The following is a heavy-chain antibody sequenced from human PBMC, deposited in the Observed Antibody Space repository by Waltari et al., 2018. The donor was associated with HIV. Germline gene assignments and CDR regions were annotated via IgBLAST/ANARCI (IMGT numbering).Heavy chain of an antibody. J-gene: IGHJ6*02. CDR3: VRGYAAAAPYYGLDV. D-gene: IGHD6-13*01. CDR1: GGSCSGYY. Sequence: VRLESWGTGPLKPSEPLSLSCSVFGGSCSGYYWSWIRQFPERGLEWIAEVNHVGSAKDNPSLGSRVSISVDTSKKQFYLKVRSVTAADTAVYYCVRGYAAAAPYYGLDVWGQGTAVSVSS. V-gene: IGHV4-34*02. CDR2: VNHVGSA.